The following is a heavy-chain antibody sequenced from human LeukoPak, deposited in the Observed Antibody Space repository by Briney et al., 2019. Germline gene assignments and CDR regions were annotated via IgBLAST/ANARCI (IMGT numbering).Heavy chain of an antibody. Sequence: SETLSLTCAVYGGSFSGYCWSWIRQPPGKGLEWIGEINHSGSTNYNPSLKSRVTISVDTSKNQFSLKLSSVTAADTAVYYCARGVWQRPSSSGHDYWGQGTLVTVSS. V-gene: IGHV4-34*01. CDR2: INHSGST. CDR1: GGSFSGYC. D-gene: IGHD6-6*01. J-gene: IGHJ4*02. CDR3: ARGVWQRPSSSGHDY.